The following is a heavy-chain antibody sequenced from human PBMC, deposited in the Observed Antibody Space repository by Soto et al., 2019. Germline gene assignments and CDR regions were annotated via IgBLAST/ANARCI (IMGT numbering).Heavy chain of an antibody. CDR3: ARGGGYCSSTSCHYYYGMDV. CDR1: GYTFTGYY. D-gene: IGHD2-2*01. CDR2: INPNSGGT. Sequence: ASVQVSCKASGYTFTGYYMHWVRQAPGQGLEWMGWINPNSGGTNYAQKFQGRVTMTRDTSISTAYMELSRLRSDDTAVYYCARGGGYCSSTSCHYYYGMDVWGQGTTVTVSS. V-gene: IGHV1-2*02. J-gene: IGHJ6*02.